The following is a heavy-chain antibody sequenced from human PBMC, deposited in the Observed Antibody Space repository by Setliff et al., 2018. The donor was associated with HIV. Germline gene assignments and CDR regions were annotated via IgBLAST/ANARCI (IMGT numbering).Heavy chain of an antibody. Sequence: PGGSLRLSCAASGFTFSSYWMHWVRQAPGKGLVWIFGMNTDGSSTRYADSVKGRFTISRDNAKNMLYLQMNSLSADDTAVYYCASFFGDYGYWGHGTQVTVSS. CDR2: MNTDGSST. V-gene: IGHV3-74*01. J-gene: IGHJ4*01. CDR3: ASFFGDYGY. D-gene: IGHD3-10*01. CDR1: GFTFSSYW.